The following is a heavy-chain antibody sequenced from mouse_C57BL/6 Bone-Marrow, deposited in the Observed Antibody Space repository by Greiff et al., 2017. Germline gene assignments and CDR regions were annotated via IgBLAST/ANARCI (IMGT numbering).Heavy chain of an antibody. CDR3: ARIERLGGSYFDY. V-gene: IGHV3-6*01. CDR2: ISYDGSN. J-gene: IGHJ2*01. Sequence: EVQVVESGPGLVKPSQSLSLTCSVTGYSITSGYYWNWIRQFPGNKLEWMGYISYDGSNNYNPSLKNRISITRDTSKNQFFLKLNSVTTEDTATYYCARIERLGGSYFDYWGQGTTLTVSS. CDR1: GYSITSGYY. D-gene: IGHD4-1*01.